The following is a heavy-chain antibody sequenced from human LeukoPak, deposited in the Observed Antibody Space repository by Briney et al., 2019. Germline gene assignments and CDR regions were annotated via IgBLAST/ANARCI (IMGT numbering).Heavy chain of an antibody. D-gene: IGHD4-23*01. V-gene: IGHV5-51*01. CDR2: IYPGDSDT. CDR3: ARLGAFVFDDTVVTRPLDY. Sequence: GESLKISCKASGYSFANYWIGWVRQMPGKGLEWMGIIYPGDSDTRYSPSFQGQVTISVDKSISTAYLQWSSLKASDGAMYYCARLGAFVFDDTVVTRPLDYWGQGTLVTVSS. CDR1: GYSFANYW. J-gene: IGHJ4*02.